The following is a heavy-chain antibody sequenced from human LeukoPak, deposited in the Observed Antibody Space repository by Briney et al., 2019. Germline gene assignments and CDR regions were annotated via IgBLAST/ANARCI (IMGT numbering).Heavy chain of an antibody. CDR3: ASGAGWLIDY. Sequence: SETLSLTCSVSGGPIDSVYWNWIRQPPGKGLERIGYIDNSGSTKYNPSLQSRITMSRDTSKKQFSLKLTSVTAADTAMYYCASGAGWLIDYWGQGTLVSVSS. V-gene: IGHV4-4*08. J-gene: IGHJ4*02. CDR1: GGPIDSVY. D-gene: IGHD6-19*01. CDR2: IDNSGST.